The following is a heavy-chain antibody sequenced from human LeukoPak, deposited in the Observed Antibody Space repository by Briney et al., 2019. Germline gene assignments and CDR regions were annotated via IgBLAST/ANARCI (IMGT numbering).Heavy chain of an antibody. J-gene: IGHJ4*02. CDR1: GFTFSVFA. V-gene: IGHV3-49*04. Sequence: GGSLRLSCTPSGFTFSVFALSRGCPAPGTGPEWVGFIRSKAYGGTTEYAASVKGRFTISRDDSKSIAYLQMNSLNTEHIAVFYCTKTILGYYNDSSGYGYDYWGQGTLVTVSS. CDR3: TKTILGYYNDSSGYGYDY. D-gene: IGHD3-22*01. CDR2: IRSKAYGGTT.